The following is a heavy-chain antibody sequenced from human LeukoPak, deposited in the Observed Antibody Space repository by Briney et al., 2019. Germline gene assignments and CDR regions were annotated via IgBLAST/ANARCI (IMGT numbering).Heavy chain of an antibody. CDR1: GYTFTSYD. J-gene: IGHJ6*03. CDR3: ARGVRGVAYYYYMDV. D-gene: IGHD3-10*01. Sequence: GASVKVSCKASGYTFTSYDINWVRQATGQGLEWMGWMNPNSGNTGYAQKFQGRVTMTRNTSISTAYMELSSLRSEDTAVYYCARGVRGVAYYYYMDVWGKGTTVTISS. V-gene: IGHV1-8*01. CDR2: MNPNSGNT.